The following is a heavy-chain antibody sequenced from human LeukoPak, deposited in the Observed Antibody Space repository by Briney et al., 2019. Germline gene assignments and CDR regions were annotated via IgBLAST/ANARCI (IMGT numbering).Heavy chain of an antibody. D-gene: IGHD3-10*01. CDR1: GFTFSSYA. CDR2: VSISGATT. V-gene: IGHV3-23*01. J-gene: IGHJ3*02. Sequence: GGSLRLSCASSGFTFSSYAMGWVRQAPGKGLEWISGVSISGATTNHADSVKGRFTISRENTTNPLYLQMNSMREEDTVVYYCAKGRGFGQSPSDLFHMWGQGTMVTVSS. CDR3: AKGRGFGQSPSDLFHM.